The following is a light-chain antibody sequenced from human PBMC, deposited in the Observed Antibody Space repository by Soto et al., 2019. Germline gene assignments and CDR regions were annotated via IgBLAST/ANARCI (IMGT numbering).Light chain of an antibody. Sequence: EIVMTQSPSTLSVSPGERATLSCRASQSVSSNLAWYQQKPGQAPRLLIYGASPRATGIPARFSGSGSGTAFTLTIRSLHAVDFAGYSCEQYNKWPPETFGQGTKVEIK. CDR3: EQYNKWPPET. CDR1: QSVSSN. CDR2: GAS. J-gene: IGKJ1*01. V-gene: IGKV3-15*01.